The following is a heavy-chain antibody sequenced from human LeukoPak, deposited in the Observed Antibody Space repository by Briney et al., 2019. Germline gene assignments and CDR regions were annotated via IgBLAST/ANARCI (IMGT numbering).Heavy chain of an antibody. J-gene: IGHJ4*02. D-gene: IGHD3-22*01. Sequence: VGSVKVSCKASGYTFTSYGMSWVRQAPGQGLEWVGWINVYNGNKNYAQKLQGRVTLTTDTSTSTAYMQLRSLRSDDTAVYYCARDDYDCTGYYRLPPGDYWGQGTLVTVSS. CDR1: GYTFTSYG. V-gene: IGHV1-18*01. CDR3: ARDDYDCTGYYRLPPGDY. CDR2: INVYNGNK.